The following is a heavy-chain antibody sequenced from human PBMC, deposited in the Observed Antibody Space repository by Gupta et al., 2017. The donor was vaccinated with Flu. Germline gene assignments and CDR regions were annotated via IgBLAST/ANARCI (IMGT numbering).Heavy chain of an antibody. CDR1: NDSFSSYF. CDR2: GYYSGST. V-gene: IGHV4-59*01. J-gene: IGHJ4*02. Sequence: QLQESGPELVKPTETLSLTCTVSNDSFSSYFWSWIRQPPGKGLELIGYGYYSGSTNYDLSLKSRVNISSDPSKNKFSLKLSSVTAADTAFYYCTRVDGYNGNDFWGQGALVTVSS. CDR3: TRVDGYNGNDF. D-gene: IGHD1-14*01.